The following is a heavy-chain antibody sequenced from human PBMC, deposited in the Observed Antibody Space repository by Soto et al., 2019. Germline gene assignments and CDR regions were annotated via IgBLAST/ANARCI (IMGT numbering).Heavy chain of an antibody. D-gene: IGHD6-19*01. V-gene: IGHV4-59*01. J-gene: IGHJ5*02. CDR1: GGSISSYY. Sequence: SETLSLTCTVSGGSISSYYWSWIRQPPGKGLEWIGYIYYSGSTNYNPSLKSRVTISVDTSKNQFSLKLSSVTAADTAVYYCASAGAVAGIENNWFDPWSQGTLVTVSS. CDR3: ASAGAVAGIENNWFDP. CDR2: IYYSGST.